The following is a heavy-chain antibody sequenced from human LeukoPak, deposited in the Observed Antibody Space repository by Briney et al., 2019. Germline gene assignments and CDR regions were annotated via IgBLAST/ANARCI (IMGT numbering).Heavy chain of an antibody. CDR2: IYHDGRI. Sequence: GSLRLSCAASGFTFSSYGMHWVRQAPGKGLEWIGSIYHDGRIDYNPSLKSRVTISRDTSNDQFSLKLSSVTAADTAMYYCARDTSPGITGTYWGQGTLVTVSS. V-gene: IGHV4-38-2*02. CDR1: GFTFSSYG. J-gene: IGHJ4*02. CDR3: ARDTSPGITGTY. D-gene: IGHD1-20*01.